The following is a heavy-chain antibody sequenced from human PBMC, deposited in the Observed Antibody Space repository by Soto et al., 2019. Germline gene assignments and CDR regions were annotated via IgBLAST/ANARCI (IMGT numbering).Heavy chain of an antibody. Sequence: QVQLVQSGAEVKKPGSSVKVSCKASGGTFSSYAISWVRQAPGQGLEWMGGIIPISDTTNYAQKFQGRVTITADESTSTAYMELSSLRSAETAVYYCARSQGSSTSLEIYYYYYYGMDVWGQGTRVTVSS. CDR2: IIPISDTT. V-gene: IGHV1-69*01. CDR3: ARSQGSSTSLEIYYYYYYGMDV. J-gene: IGHJ6*02. CDR1: GGTFSSYA. D-gene: IGHD2-2*01.